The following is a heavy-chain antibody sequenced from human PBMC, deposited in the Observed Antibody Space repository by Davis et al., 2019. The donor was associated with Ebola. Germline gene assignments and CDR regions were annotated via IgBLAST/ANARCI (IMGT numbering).Heavy chain of an antibody. V-gene: IGHV4-4*07. Sequence: PSETLSLTCTVSGGSISSYYWSWIRQPAGKGLEWIGRIYTSGSTNYNPSLKSRVTMSVDTSKNQFSLKLSSVTAADTAVYYCARDLDWNDDPNWFDPWGQGTLVTVSS. CDR1: GGSISSYY. D-gene: IGHD1-1*01. J-gene: IGHJ5*02. CDR3: ARDLDWNDDPNWFDP. CDR2: IYTSGST.